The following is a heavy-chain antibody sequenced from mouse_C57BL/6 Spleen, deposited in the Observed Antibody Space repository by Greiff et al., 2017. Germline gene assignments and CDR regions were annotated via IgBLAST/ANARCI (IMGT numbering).Heavy chain of an antibody. J-gene: IGHJ4*01. V-gene: IGHV1-82*01. CDR1: GYAFSSSW. CDR2: IYPGDGDT. Sequence: VQRVESGPELVKPGASVKISCKASGYAFSSSWMNWVKQRPGKGLEWIGLIYPGDGDTNYNGKFKGKATLTADKSSSTAYMQLSSLTSEDSAVYFCARSLYGMDYWGQGTSVTVSS. CDR3: ARSLYGMDY.